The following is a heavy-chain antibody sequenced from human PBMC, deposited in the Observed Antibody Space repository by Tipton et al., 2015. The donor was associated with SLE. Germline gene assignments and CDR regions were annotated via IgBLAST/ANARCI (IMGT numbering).Heavy chain of an antibody. CDR1: GGSINSHY. J-gene: IGHJ6*02. Sequence: TLSLTCTVSGGSINSHYWSWIRQSPGTGLEWLGYNHYTEGTNFNPSIKSRVTVSLDPSKNQFSLTLSSVGAADTAVYYCARVMGGGYAGYYYYVMDVWGQGTTVIVSS. D-gene: IGHD5-12*01. CDR2: NHYTEGT. CDR3: ARVMGGGYAGYYYYVMDV. V-gene: IGHV4-59*11.